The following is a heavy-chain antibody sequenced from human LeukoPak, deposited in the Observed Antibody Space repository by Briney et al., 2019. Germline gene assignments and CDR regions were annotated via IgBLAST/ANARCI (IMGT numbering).Heavy chain of an antibody. D-gene: IGHD4-17*01. Sequence: SVKVSCKASGGTFSSYAITWVRQAPGQGLEWMGGIIPIFGSANYPQKFEGRVTITADESTSTAYMELNSLRSEDTAVYYCARVALTTVTFGSMDVWGKGTTVTVSS. CDR3: ARVALTTVTFGSMDV. V-gene: IGHV1-69*13. CDR2: IIPIFGSA. J-gene: IGHJ6*03. CDR1: GGTFSSYA.